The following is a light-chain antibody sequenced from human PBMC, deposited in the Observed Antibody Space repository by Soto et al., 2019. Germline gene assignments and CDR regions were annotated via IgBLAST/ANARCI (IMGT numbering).Light chain of an antibody. CDR1: QSVLYSSNNKNY. V-gene: IGKV4-1*01. CDR3: QQYESTPPT. J-gene: IGKJ2*01. Sequence: DIVMTQSPDSLAVSLAERATINCKSSQSVLYSSNNKNYLAWYQHRPGQPPKLLIYWASTRESGVPDRSSGSGSGTDFTLTITSLQAEDVAVYYCQQYESTPPTFGQGTKLEIK. CDR2: WAS.